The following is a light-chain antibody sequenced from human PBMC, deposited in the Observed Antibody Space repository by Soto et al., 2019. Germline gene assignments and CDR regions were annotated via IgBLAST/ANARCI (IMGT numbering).Light chain of an antibody. CDR1: QSVSSNY. Sequence: EIVLTQSPRTLSLSPGERATLSCRASQSVSSNYLAWYQQKPGQAPRLLIYGASSRATGIPDRFSGSGSGTDFTLTISRLEPEDFAVYYCQQYGRSSWTFGQGTKVEIK. J-gene: IGKJ1*01. CDR2: GAS. CDR3: QQYGRSSWT. V-gene: IGKV3-20*01.